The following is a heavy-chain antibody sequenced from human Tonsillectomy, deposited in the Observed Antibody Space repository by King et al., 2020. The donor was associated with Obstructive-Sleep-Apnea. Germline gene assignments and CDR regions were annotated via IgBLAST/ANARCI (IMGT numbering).Heavy chain of an antibody. CDR2: ISRTNSRGSRSI. Sequence: VQLVESGGGLVQPGGSLRLSCAASGFMFSSSNMNLVRQAPGRGLEWLSYISRTNSRGSRSIYYAVPVRGRFFISREHAKNSLYLQMKSLRAEDTAVYFCARGLPAAGGVLAAFDIWGQGTTVTVSS. V-gene: IGHV3-48*04. CDR3: ARGLPAAGGVLAAFDI. J-gene: IGHJ3*02. CDR1: GFMFSSSN. D-gene: IGHD6-13*01.